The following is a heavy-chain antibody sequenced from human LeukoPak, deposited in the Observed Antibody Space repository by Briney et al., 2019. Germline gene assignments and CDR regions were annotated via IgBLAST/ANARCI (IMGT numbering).Heavy chain of an antibody. CDR2: ISGSGGSI. D-gene: IGHD3-10*01. CDR3: ARDMTQLWPTGELVDY. V-gene: IGHV3-23*01. J-gene: IGHJ4*02. CDR1: GFTFSSYA. Sequence: PGGSLRLSCAASGFTFSSYAMSWVRQAPGKGLEWVSAISGSGGSIYYADSVKGRFTISRDNSKNTLYLQMNSLRAEDTAVYYCARDMTQLWPTGELVDYWGQGTLVTVSS.